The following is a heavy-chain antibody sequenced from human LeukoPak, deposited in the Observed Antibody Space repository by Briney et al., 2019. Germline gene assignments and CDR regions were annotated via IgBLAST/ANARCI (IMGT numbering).Heavy chain of an antibody. CDR3: VRLFCATSACPRGYVHH. CDR2: MYFTGST. Sequence: PSETLSHTCSVSGDSFSRSNYYGGWIRQSPGKGLEWIGSMYFTGSTFYTPSLESRVTISGDTSKNQFSLKLSSVSAADTAVYYCVRLFCATSACPRGYVHHWGQGTRVIVSS. D-gene: IGHD1-26*01. V-gene: IGHV4-39*01. CDR1: GDSFSRSNYY. J-gene: IGHJ1*01.